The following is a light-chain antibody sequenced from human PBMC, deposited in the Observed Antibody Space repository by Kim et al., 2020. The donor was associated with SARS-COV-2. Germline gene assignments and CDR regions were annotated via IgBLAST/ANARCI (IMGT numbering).Light chain of an antibody. CDR2: GAS. V-gene: IGKV3D-15*01. J-gene: IGKJ4*01. CDR3: QQYNNWPLT. Sequence: EIVMTQSPATLSVFPGERATLSCRASQSVSSNLAWYQQKPGQAPRLLMYGASNRASGIPARFSGSGSGTEFTLTISSLQSEDFAVYYCQQYNNWPLTFGGGTKVDIK. CDR1: QSVSSN.